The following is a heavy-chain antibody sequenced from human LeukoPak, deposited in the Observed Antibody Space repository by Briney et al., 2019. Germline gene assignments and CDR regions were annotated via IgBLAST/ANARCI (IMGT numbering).Heavy chain of an antibody. CDR2: IYYTGST. CDR1: GGSISSLY. J-gene: IGHJ4*02. V-gene: IGHV4-59*08. D-gene: IGHD6-6*01. CDR3: ARHRAYSSSSPFDY. Sequence: SETLSLTCSVSGGSISSLYWSWIRQPPGKGLEWIGYIYYTGSTNYNPSLKSRVTMSVDMSKNQFSLRLSSVTAADTAVYYRARHRAYSSSSPFDYWGQGTLVTVSS.